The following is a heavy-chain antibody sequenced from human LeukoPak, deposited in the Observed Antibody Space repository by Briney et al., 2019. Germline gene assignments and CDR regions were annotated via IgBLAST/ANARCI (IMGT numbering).Heavy chain of an antibody. CDR1: GFTFSSYA. V-gene: IGHV3-30*14. CDR3: ARDLIIQDEYYFDY. Sequence: PGRSLRLSCAASGFTFSSYAMHWVRQAPGKGLEWVAVISYDGSNKYYADSVKGRFTISRDNSKNTLYLQMNSLRAEDTAVYYCARDLIIQDEYYFDYWGQGTLVTVSS. J-gene: IGHJ4*02. D-gene: IGHD2-15*01. CDR2: ISYDGSNK.